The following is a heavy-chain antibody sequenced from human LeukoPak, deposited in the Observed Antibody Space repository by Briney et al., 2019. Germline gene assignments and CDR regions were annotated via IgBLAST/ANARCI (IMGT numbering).Heavy chain of an antibody. V-gene: IGHV1-69*13. CDR1: GGTFSSYA. J-gene: IGHJ4*02. CDR2: IIPIFGTA. D-gene: IGHD2-21*02. CDR3: ARDPRAVVTAIQYDY. Sequence: SVKVSCKASGGTFSSYAISWVRQAPGQGLEWMGGIIPIFGTANYAQKFQGRVTITADESTSTAYMELSSLRSEDTAVYYCARDPRAVVTAIQYDYWGQGTLVTVSS.